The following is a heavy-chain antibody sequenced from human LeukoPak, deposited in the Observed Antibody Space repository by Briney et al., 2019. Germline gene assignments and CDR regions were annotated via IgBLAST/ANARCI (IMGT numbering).Heavy chain of an antibody. J-gene: IGHJ5*02. D-gene: IGHD4-17*01. CDR3: AKGGPLSDYGVTANWFDP. V-gene: IGHV1-2*02. CDR1: GYTFTGYY. CDR2: INPNNGGT. Sequence: ASVKVSCKTSGYTFTGYYLHWVRQAPGQGPQWMGWINPNNGGTTYPQKFQGRVTMTRDTSISTAYMELGSLISDDTAVYYCAKGGPLSDYGVTANWFDPWGQGTLVTVSS.